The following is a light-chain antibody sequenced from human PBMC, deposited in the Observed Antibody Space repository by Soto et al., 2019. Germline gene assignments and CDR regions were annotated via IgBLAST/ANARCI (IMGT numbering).Light chain of an antibody. CDR3: CSYASGSIYV. V-gene: IGLV2-14*01. CDR1: SSDVGAFNY. J-gene: IGLJ1*01. CDR2: EVG. Sequence: QSALTQPASVSGSPGQSITISCTGTSSDVGAFNYVSWYLQYPGKAPKLMIYEVGNRPSGVSNRFSGSKSGNTAYLTISGLQAEDEADDYCCSYASGSIYVFGTGTKVTVL.